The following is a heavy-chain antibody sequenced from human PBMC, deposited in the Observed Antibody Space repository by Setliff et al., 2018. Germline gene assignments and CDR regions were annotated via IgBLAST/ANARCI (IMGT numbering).Heavy chain of an antibody. Sequence: SVKVSCKASGGTFSSYAISWVRQAPGQRLEWMGGIIPIPGIANYAQKFQGRVTITTDESTSTAYMELSSLTYEDKAVYFCARAHGATTTFYYYMDVWGKGTTVTVSS. CDR2: IIPIPGIA. CDR3: ARAHGATTTFYYYMDV. V-gene: IGHV1-69*10. CDR1: GGTFSSYA. D-gene: IGHD1-1*01. J-gene: IGHJ6*03.